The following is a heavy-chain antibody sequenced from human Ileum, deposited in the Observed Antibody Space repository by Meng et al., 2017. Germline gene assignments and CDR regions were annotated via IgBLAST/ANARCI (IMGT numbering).Heavy chain of an antibody. J-gene: IGHJ4*02. CDR2: INHSGST. Sequence: QVQLQRWGAGLLKPSETLCLTCAVYGGSFSGYYWSWIRQPPGKGLEWIGEINHSGSTNYNPSLKSRVTISVDTSKNQFSLKLSSVTAADTAVYYCARTSGWFYYWGQGTLVTVSS. D-gene: IGHD6-19*01. V-gene: IGHV4-34*01. CDR1: GGSFSGYY. CDR3: ARTSGWFYY.